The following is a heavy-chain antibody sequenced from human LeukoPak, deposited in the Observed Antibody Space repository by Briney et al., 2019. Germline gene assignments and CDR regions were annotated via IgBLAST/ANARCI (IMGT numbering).Heavy chain of an antibody. J-gene: IGHJ3*02. V-gene: IGHV4-39*07. Sequence: PSQTLSLTCTVSGGSISSSSYYWGWIRQPPGKGLEWIGSIYYSGSTYYNPSLKSRVTISVDTSKNQFSLKLSSVTAADTAVYYCATDSDILTGIDAFDIWGQGTMVTVSS. D-gene: IGHD3-9*01. CDR3: ATDSDILTGIDAFDI. CDR1: GGSISSSSYY. CDR2: IYYSGST.